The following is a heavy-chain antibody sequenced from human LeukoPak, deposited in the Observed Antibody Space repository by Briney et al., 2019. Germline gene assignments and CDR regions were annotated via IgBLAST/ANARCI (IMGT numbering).Heavy chain of an antibody. D-gene: IGHD3-22*01. J-gene: IGHJ4*02. Sequence: ASVKVSCKASGYTFTCYGISWVRQAPGQGLEWMGWISAYNGNTNYAQKLQGRVTMTTDTSTSTAYMELRSLRSDDTAVYYCARDRGAPRPYDSSGYYQYLRYWGQGTLVTVSS. V-gene: IGHV1-18*01. CDR1: GYTFTCYG. CDR2: ISAYNGNT. CDR3: ARDRGAPRPYDSSGYYQYLRY.